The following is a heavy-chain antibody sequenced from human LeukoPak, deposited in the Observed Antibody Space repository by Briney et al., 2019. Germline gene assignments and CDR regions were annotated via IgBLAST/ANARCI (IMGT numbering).Heavy chain of an antibody. CDR2: IYHSGST. CDR1: GGSISSSNW. J-gene: IGHJ5*02. Sequence: SETLSLTCAVSGGSISSSNWWSWVRPPPGKGLEWIGEIYHSGSTNYNPSLKSRVTISVDKSKNQFSLKLSSVTAADTAVYYCAGEIDSSGWYVRWFDPWGQGTLVTVSS. CDR3: AGEIDSSGWYVRWFDP. D-gene: IGHD6-19*01. V-gene: IGHV4-4*02.